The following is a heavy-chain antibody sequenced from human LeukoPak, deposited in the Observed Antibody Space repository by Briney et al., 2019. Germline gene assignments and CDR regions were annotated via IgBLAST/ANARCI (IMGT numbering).Heavy chain of an antibody. CDR2: MWYDGSNK. J-gene: IGHJ4*02. V-gene: IGHV3-33*01. Sequence: GGSLRLSCAASGFTFSSYGMHWVRQAPGKGLEWVAVMWYDGSNKYYADSVKGRFTISRDNSKNTLYLQMNSLRAEDTAVYYCARDRFRTTVTASFDYWGQGTLVTVSS. CDR1: GFTFSSYG. D-gene: IGHD4-17*01. CDR3: ARDRFRTTVTASFDY.